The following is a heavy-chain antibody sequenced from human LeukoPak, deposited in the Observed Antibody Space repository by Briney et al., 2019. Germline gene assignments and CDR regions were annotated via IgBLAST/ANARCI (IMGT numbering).Heavy chain of an antibody. Sequence: SETLSLTCTVSGASISSNSYYWDWIRQPPGKGLEWIATVYYSGSTYYNPSLKSRVTVSVDTSKNQFSLRLSSVTAADTAVYYCARSGSYSGPYVYWGQGTVVTVSS. CDR3: ARSGSYSGPYVY. D-gene: IGHD1-26*01. J-gene: IGHJ4*02. V-gene: IGHV4-39*07. CDR1: GASISSNSYY. CDR2: VYYSGST.